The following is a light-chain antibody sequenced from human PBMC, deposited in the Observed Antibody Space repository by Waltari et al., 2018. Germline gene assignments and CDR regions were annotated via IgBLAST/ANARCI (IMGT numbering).Light chain of an antibody. CDR2: SNN. V-gene: IGLV1-44*01. CDR1: RSNIGINT. CDR3: AAWDDSLKGYV. J-gene: IGLJ1*01. Sequence: QSVLTQPPSASGTPGQRVTISCSGSRSNIGINTVTWYQQLPGAAPRLLMYSNNQRPSGVPDRFSGSKSGTSASLAISGLQSEDEADYYCAAWDDSLKGYVFGTGTTVTVL.